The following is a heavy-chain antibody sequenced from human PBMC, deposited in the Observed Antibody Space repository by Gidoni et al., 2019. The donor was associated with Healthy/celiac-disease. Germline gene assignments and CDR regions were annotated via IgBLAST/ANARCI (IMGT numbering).Heavy chain of an antibody. Sequence: EVQLVQSGAEVKKPGESLKISCTGSGYSFTSYWIGWVRQMPGKGLEWMGIIYPGDSDTRYSPSFQGQVTISADKSISTAYLQWSSLKASDTAMYYCARRAYSSGWYGDELYYFDYWGQGTLVTVSS. CDR2: IYPGDSDT. CDR3: ARRAYSSGWYGDELYYFDY. CDR1: GYSFTSYW. J-gene: IGHJ4*02. V-gene: IGHV5-51*01. D-gene: IGHD6-19*01.